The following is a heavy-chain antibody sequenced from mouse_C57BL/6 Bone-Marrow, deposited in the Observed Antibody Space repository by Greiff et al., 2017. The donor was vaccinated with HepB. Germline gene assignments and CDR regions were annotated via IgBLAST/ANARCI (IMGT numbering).Heavy chain of an antibody. CDR2: IYPGGGYT. J-gene: IGHJ2*01. D-gene: IGHD2-2*01. CDR3: ASIYYGYGSSFDY. Sequence: QVQLQQSGAELVRPGTSVKMSCKASGYTFTNYWIGWAKQRPGHGLEWIGDIYPGGGYTNYNEKFKGKATLTADKSSSTASMQFSSLTSEDSAIYYCASIYYGYGSSFDYWGQGTTLTVSS. V-gene: IGHV1-63*01. CDR1: GYTFTNYW.